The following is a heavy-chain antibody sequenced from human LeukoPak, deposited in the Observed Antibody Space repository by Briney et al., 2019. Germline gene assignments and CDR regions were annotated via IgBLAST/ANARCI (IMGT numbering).Heavy chain of an antibody. CDR3: ARDRYGDYVWREGTLDY. J-gene: IGHJ4*02. Sequence: PSETLSLTCAVYGGSFSGYYWGWIRQPPGKGLEWIGSIYYSGSTYYNPSLKSRVTISVDTSKNQFSLKLSSVTAADTAVYYCARDRYGDYVWREGTLDYWGQGTLVTVSS. V-gene: IGHV4-34*01. CDR1: GGSFSGYY. D-gene: IGHD4-17*01. CDR2: IYYSGST.